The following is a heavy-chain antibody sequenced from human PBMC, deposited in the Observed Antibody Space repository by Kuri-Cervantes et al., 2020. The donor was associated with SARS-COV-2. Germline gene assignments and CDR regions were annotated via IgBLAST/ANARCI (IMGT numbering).Heavy chain of an antibody. D-gene: IGHD5-24*01. J-gene: IGHJ4*02. Sequence: GGSLRLSCAASGFTFSSYAMHWVRQAPGKGLEWVAVISYDGSNKYYADSVKGRFTISRDNAKNTLYLQMNSLGAEDTAVYYCVRGGDGDNYGSYWGQGTLVTVSS. CDR1: GFTFSSYA. CDR3: VRGGDGDNYGSY. V-gene: IGHV3-30*04. CDR2: ISYDGSNK.